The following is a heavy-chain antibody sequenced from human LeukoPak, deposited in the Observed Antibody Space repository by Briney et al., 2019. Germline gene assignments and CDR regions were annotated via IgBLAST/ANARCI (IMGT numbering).Heavy chain of an antibody. J-gene: IGHJ4*02. CDR1: GFTFSSYA. Sequence: GGSLRLSCAASGFTFSSYAMSWVRQAPGKGLEWVSAISGSGGSTYYADSVKGRFTISRDNAKNSLYLQMNSLRAEDTAVYYCAKAREDYFDYWGQGTLVTVSS. CDR3: AKAREDYFDY. V-gene: IGHV3-23*01. CDR2: ISGSGGST.